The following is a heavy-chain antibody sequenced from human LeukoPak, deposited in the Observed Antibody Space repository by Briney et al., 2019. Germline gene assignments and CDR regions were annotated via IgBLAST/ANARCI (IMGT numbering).Heavy chain of an antibody. V-gene: IGHV1-18*01. D-gene: IGHD6-13*01. CDR3: ARVRIAAAGNSDFDY. CDR2: ISAYNGNT. CDR1: GYTFTSYG. Sequence: ASVKVSCKASGYTFTSYGISWVRQAPGQGLEWMGWISAYNGNTNYAQKLQGRVTMTTDTSTSTAYMELRSLRSDDTAVYYCARVRIAAAGNSDFDYWGQGTLVTVSS. J-gene: IGHJ4*02.